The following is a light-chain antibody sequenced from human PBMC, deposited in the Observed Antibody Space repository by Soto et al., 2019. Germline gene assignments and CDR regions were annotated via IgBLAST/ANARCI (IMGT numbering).Light chain of an antibody. CDR2: GAS. CDR1: QSVSSSY. Sequence: EIVLTQSPGNLSLSPLERATLSFMASQSVSSSYLAWYQQKPGQAPRLLIYGASSRATGIPDRFSGSGSGTDFTLTISRLETEDFAVYYCQQYGSSITFGQGTRLEIK. V-gene: IGKV3-20*01. J-gene: IGKJ5*01. CDR3: QQYGSSIT.